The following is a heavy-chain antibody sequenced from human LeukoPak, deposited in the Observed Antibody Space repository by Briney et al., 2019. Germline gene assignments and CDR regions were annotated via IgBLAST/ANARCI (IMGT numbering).Heavy chain of an antibody. CDR3: AACYDSSGYYDY. V-gene: IGHV3-53*01. J-gene: IGHJ4*02. Sequence: PGGSPRLSCAASGFTVSSNYMSWVRQAPGKGLEWVSVIYSGGSTYYADSVKGRLTISRDNSKNTLYLEMNSLRAEDTAVYYCAACYDSSGYYDYWGQGTLVTVSS. CDR2: IYSGGST. CDR1: GFTVSSNY. D-gene: IGHD3-22*01.